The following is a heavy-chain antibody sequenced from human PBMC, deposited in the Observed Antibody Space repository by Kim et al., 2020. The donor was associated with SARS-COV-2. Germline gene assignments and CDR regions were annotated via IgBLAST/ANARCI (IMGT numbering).Heavy chain of an antibody. CDR1: GYTFSSYE. CDR3: ARAGYYDILTGHYYYYMDV. V-gene: IGHV7-4-1*02. Sequence: ASVKVSCKASGYTFSSYEMNWVRQAPGQGLEWMGWINTSTGNPTYAQGFTGRFVFPWDTSVSTAYLQISSLKAEDTAVYYCARAGYYDILTGHYYYYMDVWGRGTTVTVSS. CDR2: INTSTGNP. D-gene: IGHD3-9*01. J-gene: IGHJ6*03.